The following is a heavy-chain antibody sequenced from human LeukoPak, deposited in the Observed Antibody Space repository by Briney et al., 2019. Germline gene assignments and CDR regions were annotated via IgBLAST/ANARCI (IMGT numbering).Heavy chain of an antibody. D-gene: IGHD6-13*01. CDR3: ARGGSWYRFDY. Sequence: PSETLSLTCTVSGGSISSYYWGWIRQPPGKGLEWIGYISYSGSTNYNPSLKSRVTISVDTSKNQFSLRLNSMTAADTAVYYCARGGSWYRFDYWGQGTLVTVSS. J-gene: IGHJ4*02. CDR2: ISYSGST. V-gene: IGHV4-59*01. CDR1: GGSISSYY.